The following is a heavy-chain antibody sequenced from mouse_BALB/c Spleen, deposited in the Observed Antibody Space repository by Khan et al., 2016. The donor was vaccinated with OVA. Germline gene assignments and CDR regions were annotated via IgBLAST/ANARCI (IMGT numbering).Heavy chain of an antibody. Sequence: QIQLVQSGPELKKPGETVKISCKASGYTFTTYGMNWVKQAPGKGLKWMGWINTYTGEPTYADDFKGRFAFSLETSATTAYLQINNLKNKDTATYFCARPPYFSYVMVYWGQGTSVTVSS. V-gene: IGHV9-3-1*01. D-gene: IGHD2-10*01. CDR1: GYTFTTYG. CDR3: ARPPYFSYVMVY. J-gene: IGHJ4*01. CDR2: INTYTGEP.